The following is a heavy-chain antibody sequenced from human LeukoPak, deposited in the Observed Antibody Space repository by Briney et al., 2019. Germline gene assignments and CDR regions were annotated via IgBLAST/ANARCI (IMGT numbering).Heavy chain of an antibody. CDR3: AKERSEVVVAATNY. Sequence: PGGSLRLSCAASGFTFNSYAMTWVRQAPGKGLEWVSSITGGGDTTYYADSVRGRLTISRDNSKNTLSLQINSLRAEDTAVYYCAKERSEVVVAATNYWGQGTLVTVS. D-gene: IGHD2-15*01. V-gene: IGHV3-23*01. CDR2: ITGGGDTT. J-gene: IGHJ4*02. CDR1: GFTFNSYA.